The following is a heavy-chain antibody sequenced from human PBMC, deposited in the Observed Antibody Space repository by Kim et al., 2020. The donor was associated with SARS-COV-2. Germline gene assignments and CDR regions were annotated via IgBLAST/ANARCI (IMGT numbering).Heavy chain of an antibody. D-gene: IGHD1-1*01. CDR3: AKMENYWYLDL. Sequence: SETLSLTCTVSRGSFSSYYWSWIRQPPGKGLEWIGFIYNGETTNYNPSLKGRVMKSLDTSKKQFSLRLRSVTAADTAVYYCAKMENYWYLDLWGRGTLVTVSS. CDR1: RGSFSSYY. V-gene: IGHV4-59*13. CDR2: IYNGETT. J-gene: IGHJ2*01.